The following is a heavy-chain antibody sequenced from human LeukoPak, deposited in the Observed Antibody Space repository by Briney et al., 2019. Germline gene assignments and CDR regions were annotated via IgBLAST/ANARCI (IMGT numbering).Heavy chain of an antibody. CDR3: ARSFDSRGYYYYGMDV. CDR1: GGSISSYY. Sequence: SETLSLTCTVSGGSISSYYWSWIRQPPGKGLEWIGYIYYSGSTSYNSSLKSRVTISLDTPKNQFSLKLNSVTAADTAVYYCARSFDSRGYYYYGMDVWGQGTAVTVSS. D-gene: IGHD3-22*01. CDR2: IYYSGST. J-gene: IGHJ6*02. V-gene: IGHV4-59*01.